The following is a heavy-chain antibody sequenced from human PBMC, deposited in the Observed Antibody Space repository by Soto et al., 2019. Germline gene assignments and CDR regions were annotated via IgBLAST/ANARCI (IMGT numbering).Heavy chain of an antibody. Sequence: GGSLRLSCAASGFTFSILAVGWVRQAPGRGLEWVSVIDYSGGTTYYTDSVKGRFIISRDNSKKMLYLQMNSLRAEDTAVYYCAKDATRTSGWYYFDYWGQGALVTVSS. CDR1: GFTFSILA. CDR2: IDYSGGTT. D-gene: IGHD6-19*01. CDR3: AKDATRTSGWYYFDY. V-gene: IGHV3-23*01. J-gene: IGHJ4*02.